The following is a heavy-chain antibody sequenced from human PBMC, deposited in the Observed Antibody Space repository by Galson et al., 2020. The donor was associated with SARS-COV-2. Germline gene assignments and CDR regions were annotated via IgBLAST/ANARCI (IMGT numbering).Heavy chain of an antibody. V-gene: IGHV3-23*01. J-gene: IGHJ4*02. CDR1: GFTFSRYA. CDR3: AKDRGNDYGDQLDF. Sequence: GGSLRLSCAASGFTFSRYAMAWVRQAPGKALEWVSGSGGGGSTYYADSVKGRFTISRDISQNTVYLQMSSLRAEDTAVYYCAKDRGNDYGDQLDFWGQGTQVTVSS. CDR2: SGGGGST. D-gene: IGHD4-17*01.